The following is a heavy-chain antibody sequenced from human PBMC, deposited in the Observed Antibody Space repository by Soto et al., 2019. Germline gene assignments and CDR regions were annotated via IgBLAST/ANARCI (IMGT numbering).Heavy chain of an antibody. J-gene: IGHJ4*02. V-gene: IGHV4-59*01. CDR3: ASLNGDYSFDY. CDR2: IYYSGSI. D-gene: IGHD4-17*01. CDR1: GGSISSYY. Sequence: QVQLQESGPGLVKPSETLSLTCTVSGGSISSYYWSWIRQPPGKGLEWIGYIYYSGSINYNPSLTSRVTLSVDTSKNQFSLKLSSVTAADTAVYYCASLNGDYSFDYWGQGTLVTVSS.